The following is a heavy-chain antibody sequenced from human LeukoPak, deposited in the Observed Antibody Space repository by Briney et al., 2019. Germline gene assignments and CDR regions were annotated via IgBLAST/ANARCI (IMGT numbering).Heavy chain of an antibody. CDR2: IYSGGST. CDR3: AKGAGSGSYHFDY. V-gene: IGHV3-53*05. D-gene: IGHD1-26*01. J-gene: IGHJ4*02. Sequence: PGGSLRLSCAASGFTVSSNYMSWVRQAPGKGLEWVSVIYSGGSTYYADSVKGRFTISRDNSKNTLYLQMNSLRAEDTAVYYCAKGAGSGSYHFDYWGQGTLVTVSS. CDR1: GFTVSSNY.